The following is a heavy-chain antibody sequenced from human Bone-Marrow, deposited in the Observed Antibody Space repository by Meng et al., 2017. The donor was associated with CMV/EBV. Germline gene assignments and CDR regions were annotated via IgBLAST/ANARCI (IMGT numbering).Heavy chain of an antibody. CDR3: AKGKYGGGWFDFDS. J-gene: IGHJ4*02. Sequence: SETLSLTCIVSGGSISSTNYFWAWIRQPPGKGLEWIANVFYSGATHYNPSLQSRVTISLDTSKNQISLRMNSLTAADTAVYYCAKGKYGGGWFDFDSWGQGMLVTVSS. V-gene: IGHV4-39*07. D-gene: IGHD2-15*01. CDR1: GGSISSTNYF. CDR2: VFYSGAT.